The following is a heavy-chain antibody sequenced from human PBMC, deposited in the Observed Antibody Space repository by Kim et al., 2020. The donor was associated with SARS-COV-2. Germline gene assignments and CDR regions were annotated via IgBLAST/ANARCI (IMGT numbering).Heavy chain of an antibody. CDR3: ARGGRSGSSPGY. Sequence: YYNPSLKSRVTISVDTSKNQFSLKLSSVTAADTAVYYCARGGRSGSSPGYWGQGTLVTVSS. V-gene: IGHV4-31*02. D-gene: IGHD6-13*01. J-gene: IGHJ4*02.